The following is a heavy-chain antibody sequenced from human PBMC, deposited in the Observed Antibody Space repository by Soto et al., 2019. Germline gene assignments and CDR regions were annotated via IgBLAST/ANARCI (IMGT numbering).Heavy chain of an antibody. D-gene: IGHD5-12*01. V-gene: IGHV3-20*04. CDR2: INWNGGST. CDR1: GFTFSSYV. J-gene: IGHJ4*02. CDR3: ARDLSGYVPFDY. Sequence: LRLSCAASGFTFSSYVMSWVRQAPGKGLEWVSGINWNGGSTGYADSVKGRFTISRDNAKNSLYLQMSSLRAGDTALYYCARDLSGYVPFDYWGQGTLVTVSS.